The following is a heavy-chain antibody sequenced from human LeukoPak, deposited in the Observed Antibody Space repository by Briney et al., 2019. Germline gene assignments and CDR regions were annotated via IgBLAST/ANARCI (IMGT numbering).Heavy chain of an antibody. Sequence: SETLSLTCTVSGGSISSISYYWSWIRQPPGQGLTWTGSIYYSGSTSYNPSLKSRVTISVDTSKDQFSLNLNSVTAADTAVYYCARLLRDDSSGYWFYWGQGTLVTVSS. CDR2: IYYSGST. CDR3: ARLLRDDSSGYWFY. V-gene: IGHV4-39*01. J-gene: IGHJ4*02. D-gene: IGHD3-22*01. CDR1: GGSISSISYY.